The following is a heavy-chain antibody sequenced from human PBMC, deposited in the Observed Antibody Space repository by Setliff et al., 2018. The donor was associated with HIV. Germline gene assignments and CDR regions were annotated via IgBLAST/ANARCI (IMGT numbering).Heavy chain of an antibody. CDR3: VRDDSNGPNSLDP. D-gene: IGHD2-8*01. J-gene: IGHJ5*02. V-gene: IGHV3-30*04. CDR2: ISDDGSAK. Sequence: GESLKISCAASGFNFNNHAMHWVHQAPGKGPECVAVISDDGSAKYYGDSVKGRFTISRDNSKDTLYLDLNSLRSEDTAVYYCVRDDSNGPNSLDPWGQGTLVTVSS. CDR1: GFNFNNHA.